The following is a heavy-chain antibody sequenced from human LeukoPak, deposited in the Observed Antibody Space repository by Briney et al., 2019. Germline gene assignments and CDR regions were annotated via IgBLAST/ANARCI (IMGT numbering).Heavy chain of an antibody. CDR3: ARDRRRITIFGVVIIVPYYYYGMDV. J-gene: IGHJ6*02. CDR2: ISAYNGNT. Sequence: ASVTVSCKASGYTFTGYYMHWVRQAPGQGLEWMGWISAYNGNTNYAQKLQGRVTMTTDTSTSTAYMELRSLRSDDTAVYYCARDRRRITIFGVVIIVPYYYYGMDVWGQGTTVTVSS. V-gene: IGHV1-18*04. CDR1: GYTFTGYY. D-gene: IGHD3-3*01.